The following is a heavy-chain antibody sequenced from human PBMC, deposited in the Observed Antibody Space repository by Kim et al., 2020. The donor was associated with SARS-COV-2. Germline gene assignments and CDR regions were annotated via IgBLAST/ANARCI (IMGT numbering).Heavy chain of an antibody. D-gene: IGHD3-16*01. J-gene: IGHJ4*02. CDR2: IFYSGAT. CDR1: GGSINNYY. V-gene: IGHV4-59*01. CDR3: ARIYARTIDY. Sequence: SETLSLTCTVSGGSINNYYWNWIRQPPGKGLEYIGDIFYSGATHYNPSLKSRVTISLDASKNQFSLKLSSVTAADTAVYYCARIYARTIDYWDLGTLVTVSS.